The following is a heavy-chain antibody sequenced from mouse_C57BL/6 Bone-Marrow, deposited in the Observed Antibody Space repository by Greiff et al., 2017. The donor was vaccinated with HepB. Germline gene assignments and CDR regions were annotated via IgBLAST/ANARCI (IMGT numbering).Heavy chain of an antibody. J-gene: IGHJ1*03. CDR3: ARGLRSLYWYFDV. D-gene: IGHD1-1*01. CDR2: INPNNGGT. V-gene: IGHV1-22*01. Sequence: EVKVVESGPELVKPGASVKMSCKASGYTFTDYNMHWVKQSHGKSLEWIGYINPNNGGTSYNQKFKGKATLTVNKSSSTAYMELRSLTSEDSAVYYCARGLRSLYWYFDVWGTGTTVTVSS. CDR1: GYTFTDYN.